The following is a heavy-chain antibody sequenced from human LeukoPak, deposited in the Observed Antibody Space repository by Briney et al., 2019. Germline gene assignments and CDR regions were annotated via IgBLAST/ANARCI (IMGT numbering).Heavy chain of an antibody. CDR2: IYYSGST. V-gene: IGHV4-59*11. CDR1: GGSISSHY. Sequence: SETLSLTCTVSGGSISSHYWSWIRQPPGKGLEWIGDIYYSGSTNYNPSLKSRVTISVDTSKNQFSLKLSSVTAADTAVYYCARGSSSSVWYYYYYYMDVWGKGTTVTVSS. J-gene: IGHJ6*03. CDR3: ARGSSSSVWYYYYYYMDV. D-gene: IGHD6-6*01.